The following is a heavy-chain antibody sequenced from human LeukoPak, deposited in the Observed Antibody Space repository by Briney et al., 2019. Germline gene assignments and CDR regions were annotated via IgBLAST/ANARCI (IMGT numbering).Heavy chain of an antibody. Sequence: PGGSLRLSCAASGFTFDDYAMHWVRQAPGKGLEWVSGISWNSGSIGYADSVKGRFTISRDNAKNSLYLQMNSLRAEDTALYYCAKDKRRYSSGWYSFDYWGQGTLVTVSS. J-gene: IGHJ4*02. CDR2: ISWNSGSI. CDR1: GFTFDDYA. D-gene: IGHD6-19*01. V-gene: IGHV3-9*01. CDR3: AKDKRRYSSGWYSFDY.